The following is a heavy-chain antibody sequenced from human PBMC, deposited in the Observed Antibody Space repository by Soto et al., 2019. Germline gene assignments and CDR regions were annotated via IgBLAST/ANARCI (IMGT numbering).Heavy chain of an antibody. J-gene: IGHJ4*02. CDR2: IYYSGST. Sequence: QVQLQESGPGLVKPSQTLSLTCTVSGGSISSGGYYWSWIRQHPGKGLEWIGYIYYSGSTYFNPSLKRPVTTSVDTSKNQFSLKLSSVTAADTAVYYCARGPGIMAKIDYWGQGTLVTVSS. CDR3: ARGPGIMAKIDY. CDR1: GGSISSGGYY. D-gene: IGHD3-16*01. V-gene: IGHV4-31*01.